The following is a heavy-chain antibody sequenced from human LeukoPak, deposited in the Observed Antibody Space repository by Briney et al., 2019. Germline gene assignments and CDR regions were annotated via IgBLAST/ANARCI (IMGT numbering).Heavy chain of an antibody. Sequence: SETLSLTCTVSGGSISSRSYYWGWIRQPPGKGLEWIGSIYYSGNTYYNPSLKSRVTISIDTSKNQFSLKLSSVTAADTAVYYCARVLDLSSGYYPQFDYWGQGTLVTVSS. CDR1: GGSISSRSYY. V-gene: IGHV4-39*07. D-gene: IGHD3-22*01. J-gene: IGHJ4*02. CDR2: IYYSGNT. CDR3: ARVLDLSSGYYPQFDY.